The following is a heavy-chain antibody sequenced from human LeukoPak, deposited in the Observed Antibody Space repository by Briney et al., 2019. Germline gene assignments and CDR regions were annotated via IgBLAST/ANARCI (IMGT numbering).Heavy chain of an antibody. V-gene: IGHV4-61*02. CDR1: GGSISRGNYY. Sequence: SETLSLTCTVSGGSISRGNYYWTWIRQPAGKQLEWIGRIYTSGRTNYNPSLKSRVTISVDTSKNEFSLKLSSVTAADTAVYYCARWLQSQDAFDIWGQGTMVTVSS. CDR3: ARWLQSQDAFDI. D-gene: IGHD5-24*01. CDR2: IYTSGRT. J-gene: IGHJ3*02.